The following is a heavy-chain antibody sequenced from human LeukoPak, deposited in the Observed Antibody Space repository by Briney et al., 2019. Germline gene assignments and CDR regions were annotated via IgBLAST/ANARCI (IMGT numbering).Heavy chain of an antibody. D-gene: IGHD2-21*02. Sequence: SETLSLTCAVYGGSFSGYYWSWIRQPPGKGLEWIGEINHSGSTNYNPSLKSRVTISVDTSKNQFSLKLSSVTAADTAVYYCARSRLPSDLVKVFDYWGQGTLVTVSS. CDR1: GGSFSGYY. CDR3: ARSRLPSDLVKVFDY. J-gene: IGHJ4*02. V-gene: IGHV4-34*01. CDR2: INHSGST.